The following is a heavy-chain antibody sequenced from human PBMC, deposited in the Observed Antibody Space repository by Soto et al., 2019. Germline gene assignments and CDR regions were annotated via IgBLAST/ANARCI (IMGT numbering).Heavy chain of an antibody. Sequence: QVQLQESGPGLVKPSQTLSLTCTVSGGSISSGGYYWSWIRQHPGKGLEWIGYIYYRGSTYYNPSLKSRVTISVDTSKNQFSLKLSSVTAADTAVYYCARDLGDSSSSDYYYYYMDVWGKGTTVTVSS. V-gene: IGHV4-31*03. CDR3: ARDLGDSSSSDYYYYYMDV. D-gene: IGHD6-6*01. CDR1: GGSISSGGYY. CDR2: IYYRGST. J-gene: IGHJ6*03.